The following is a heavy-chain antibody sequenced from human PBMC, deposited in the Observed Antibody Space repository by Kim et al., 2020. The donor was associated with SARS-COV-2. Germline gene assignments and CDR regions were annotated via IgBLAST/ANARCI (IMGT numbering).Heavy chain of an antibody. J-gene: IGHJ4*02. CDR3: ARVGYSSDPRLDY. Sequence: YNPALKSRVTISVDTSKNQFALKRSSVTAADTAVYYCARVGYSSDPRLDYWGQGTLVTVSS. D-gene: IGHD6-19*01. V-gene: IGHV4-61*02.